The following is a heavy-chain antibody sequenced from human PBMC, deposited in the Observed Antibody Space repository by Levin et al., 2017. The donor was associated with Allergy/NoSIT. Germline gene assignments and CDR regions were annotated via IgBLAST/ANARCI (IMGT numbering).Heavy chain of an antibody. CDR1: GYTFTSYY. J-gene: IGHJ6*02. Sequence: ASVKVSCKASGYTFTSYYMHWVRQAPGQGLEWMGIINPNGGSTSYAQKFQGRLTMTRDTSTSTVYMELSSLRSEDTAVYYCARGAVPAAPKDYYYYGLDVWGQGTTVTVSS. CDR3: ARGAVPAAPKDYYYYGLDV. CDR2: INPNGGST. V-gene: IGHV1-46*01. D-gene: IGHD2-2*01.